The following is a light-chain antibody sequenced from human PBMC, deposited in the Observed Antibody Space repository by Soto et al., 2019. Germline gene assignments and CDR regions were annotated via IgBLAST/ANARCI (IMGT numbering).Light chain of an antibody. J-gene: IGLJ3*02. V-gene: IGLV2-23*02. CDR3: CS. CDR1: SSDIGSYNL. CDR2: AVS. Sequence: QSALTQPASVSGSPGQSITVSCTGTSSDIGSYNLVSWYQHHPGKAPKLMIYAVSKRPSGVSSRFSGSKSGNTASLTISGLQAEDEADYFCCSFGGGTKVTVL.